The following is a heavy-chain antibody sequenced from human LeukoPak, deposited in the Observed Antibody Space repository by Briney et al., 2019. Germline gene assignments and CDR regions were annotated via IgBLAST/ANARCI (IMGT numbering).Heavy chain of an antibody. V-gene: IGHV5-51*01. CDR1: GYRFTSYW. Sequence: GESLQISCKGSGYRFTSYWIGWVRQMPGKALDWMGIIYPGDSDTRYSPSFQGQVTLSADKSISTACLQWSSLKASDTAMYYCAAGMAARGKYYFDYWGQGTLVTVSS. CDR3: AAGMAARGKYYFDY. D-gene: IGHD6-13*01. J-gene: IGHJ4*02. CDR2: IYPGDSDT.